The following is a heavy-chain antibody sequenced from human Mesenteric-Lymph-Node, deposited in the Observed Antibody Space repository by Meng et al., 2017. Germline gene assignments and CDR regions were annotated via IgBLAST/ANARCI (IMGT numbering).Heavy chain of an antibody. CDR1: GFTFSSYG. J-gene: IGHJ3*02. V-gene: IGHV3-33*01. CDR2: IWYDGSNK. Sequence: GESLKISCAASGFTFSSYGMHWVRQAPGKGLEWVAVIWYDGSNKYYADSVKGRFTISRDNSKNSLYLQMNSLRAEDTAVYYCARDLRLTRYNWNWEGETSNAFDIWGQGTMVTVSS. D-gene: IGHD1-7*01. CDR3: ARDLRLTRYNWNWEGETSNAFDI.